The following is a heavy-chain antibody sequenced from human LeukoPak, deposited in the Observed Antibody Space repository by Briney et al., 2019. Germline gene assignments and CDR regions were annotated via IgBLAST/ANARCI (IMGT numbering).Heavy chain of an antibody. CDR3: ATCTNCYGGPLYYYMDV. J-gene: IGHJ6*03. Sequence: PSETLSFTCTVSGGSISSHYWSWIRQPPGRGLEWIGNIYYTGSSYYSPSLKSRVTISVDTSKSQFSLKLSSVTAADTAVYYCATCTNCYGGPLYYYMDVWGKGTTVTVSS. CDR2: IYYTGSS. CDR1: GGSISSHY. V-gene: IGHV4-59*11. D-gene: IGHD2-2*01.